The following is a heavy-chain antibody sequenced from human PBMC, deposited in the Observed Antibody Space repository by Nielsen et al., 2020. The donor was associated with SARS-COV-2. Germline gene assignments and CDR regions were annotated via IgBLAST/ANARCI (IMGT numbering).Heavy chain of an antibody. D-gene: IGHD1-26*01. Sequence: ASVQVSCKASGYTFTSYGISWVRQAPGQGLEWMGWISAYNGNTNYAQKLQGRVTMTTDTSTSTAYMELRSLRSDDPAVYYCARDDQYSGSYWVWFDPWGQGTLVTVSS. CDR2: ISAYNGNT. CDR3: ARDDQYSGSYWVWFDP. J-gene: IGHJ5*02. CDR1: GYTFTSYG. V-gene: IGHV1-18*04.